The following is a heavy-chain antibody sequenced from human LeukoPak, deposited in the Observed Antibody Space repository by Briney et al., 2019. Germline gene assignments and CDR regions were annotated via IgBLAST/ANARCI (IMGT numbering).Heavy chain of an antibody. D-gene: IGHD3/OR15-3a*01. CDR1: GFTFSSYA. CDR2: IIGSGGST. CDR3: AKNFQFVSRVGHEYYYYYMDV. J-gene: IGHJ6*03. V-gene: IGHV3-23*01. Sequence: GGSLRLSCAASGFTFSSYAMSWVRQAPGKGLEWVSAIIGSGGSTYYADSVKGRFTISRDNSKNTLYLQMNSLRPEDTAVYYCAKNFQFVSRVGHEYYYYYMDVWGKGTTVTVSS.